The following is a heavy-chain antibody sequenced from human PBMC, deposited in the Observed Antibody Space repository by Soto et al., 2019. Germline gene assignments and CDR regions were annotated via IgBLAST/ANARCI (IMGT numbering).Heavy chain of an antibody. CDR3: AKDRRSGYWYFDL. CDR2: ISGSGGST. CDR1: GFTFSSYA. Sequence: EVQLLESGGGWVQPGGSLRLSCAASGFTFSSYAMSWVRQAPGKGLEWVSAISGSGGSTYYADSVKGRFTISRDNSKNTLYLQMNSLRDEDTAVYYCAKDRRSGYWYFDLWGRGTLVTVSS. D-gene: IGHD2-15*01. J-gene: IGHJ2*01. V-gene: IGHV3-23*01.